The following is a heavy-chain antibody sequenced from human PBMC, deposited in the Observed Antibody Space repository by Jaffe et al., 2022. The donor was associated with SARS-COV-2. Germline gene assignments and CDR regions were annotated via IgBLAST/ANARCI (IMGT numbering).Heavy chain of an antibody. CDR2: INTDSGDA. D-gene: IGHD3-22*01. V-gene: IGHV1-18*01. J-gene: IGHJ4*02. CDR3: ARGGPHYDSSGYSRKYYFDY. Sequence: QVQLVQSGAEVQKSGASVKVSCKTSGYIFNTIAISWVRQAPGQGLEWVGWINTDSGDANFAQKFQDRITITQDRSTSTAYMELRSLRSDDTAFYYCARGGPHYDSSGYSRKYYFDYWGQGTLVTVSS. CDR1: GYIFNTIA.